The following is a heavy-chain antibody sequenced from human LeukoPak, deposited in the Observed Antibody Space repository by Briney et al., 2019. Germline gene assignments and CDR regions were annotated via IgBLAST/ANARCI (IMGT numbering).Heavy chain of an antibody. CDR3: ARSSGGSGYSPTHC. CDR2: INTDGSTT. D-gene: IGHD3-22*01. J-gene: IGHJ4*02. V-gene: IGHV3-74*01. Sequence: PGGSLRLSCAASGFIFSSYWMHWVRQAPGKGLVWVSRINTDGSTTTYADSVKGRFTISRDNAKNTLYLQVNSLRAEDTAVYYCARSSGGSGYSPTHCWGQGTLVTVSS. CDR1: GFIFSSYW.